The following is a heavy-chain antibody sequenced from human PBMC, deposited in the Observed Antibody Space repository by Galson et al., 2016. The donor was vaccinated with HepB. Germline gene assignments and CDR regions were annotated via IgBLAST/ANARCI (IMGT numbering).Heavy chain of an antibody. D-gene: IGHD4-17*01. J-gene: IGHJ6*02. CDR1: GGSISSSSYY. Sequence: SETLSLTCTVSGGSISSSSYYWGWIRQPPGKGLEWIGNIHYSGSTFYYNPSLKSRVTISVDTSKNQFSLKLSSVTAADTAVYYCARHNNYGDYGSVVFYYYYGMDVWGQGTTVTVSS. V-gene: IGHV4-39*01. CDR2: IHYSGSTF. CDR3: ARHNNYGDYGSVVFYYYYGMDV.